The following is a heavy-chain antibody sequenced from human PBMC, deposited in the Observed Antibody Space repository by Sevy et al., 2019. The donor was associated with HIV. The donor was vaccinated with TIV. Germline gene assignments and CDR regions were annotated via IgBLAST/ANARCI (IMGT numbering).Heavy chain of an antibody. D-gene: IGHD3-22*01. CDR3: ASSPGGYYDSSGHFDY. J-gene: IGHJ4*02. Sequence: ASVKVSCKASGYTFTSCYMHWVRQAPGQGLEWMGIINPSGGSTSYAQKFQGRVTMTRDTSTSTVYMELSSLRSEDTAVYYCASSPGGYYDSSGHFDYWGQGTLVTVSS. V-gene: IGHV1-46*01. CDR1: GYTFTSCY. CDR2: INPSGGST.